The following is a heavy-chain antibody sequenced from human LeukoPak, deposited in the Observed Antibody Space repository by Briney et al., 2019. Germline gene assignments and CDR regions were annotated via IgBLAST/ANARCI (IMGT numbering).Heavy chain of an antibody. CDR1: SGSISTSNYY. CDR3: ARASKWFGY. V-gene: IGHV4-39*07. D-gene: IGHD3-10*01. CDR2: IFYSGST. Sequence: SETLSLTCTVSSGSISTSNYYWGWVCQPPGKALEWIGNIFYSGSTNYNPSLKSRVTISVDTSKNQFSLKLSSVTAADTAVYYCARASKWFGYWGQGTLVTVSS. J-gene: IGHJ4*02.